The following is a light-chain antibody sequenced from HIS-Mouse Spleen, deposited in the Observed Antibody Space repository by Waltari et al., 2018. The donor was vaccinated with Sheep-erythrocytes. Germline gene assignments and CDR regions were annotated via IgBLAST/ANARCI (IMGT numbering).Light chain of an antibody. CDR2: DDS. CDR1: NIGSKS. J-gene: IGLJ1*01. CDR3: LSADSSGSYYV. V-gene: IGLV3-21*02. Sequence: SYVLTQPPSVSVAPGQTARITCGGNNIGSKSVHWYQQKPGQAPVLVVYDDSDRPSGIPERFSGSSSGTIVTLTISGVQAEDEADYYCLSADSSGSYYVFGTGTKVTVL.